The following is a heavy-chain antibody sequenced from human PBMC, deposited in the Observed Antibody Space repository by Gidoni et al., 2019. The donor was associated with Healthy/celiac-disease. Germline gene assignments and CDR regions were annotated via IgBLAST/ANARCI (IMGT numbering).Heavy chain of an antibody. CDR2: IYYSGST. Sequence: QAQLQESGPGRGKPSETLSLSCTVSGGSISSSRYYWGWIRQPPGTGLEWIGSIYYSGSTYYNPSLKSRVPISADTSKNQFSLKLSSVTAADTAVYDCASWMKSGYYYHHWGQGTLVTVSS. D-gene: IGHD3-22*01. CDR3: ASWMKSGYYYHH. CDR1: GGSISSSRYY. V-gene: IGHV4-39*07. J-gene: IGHJ1*01.